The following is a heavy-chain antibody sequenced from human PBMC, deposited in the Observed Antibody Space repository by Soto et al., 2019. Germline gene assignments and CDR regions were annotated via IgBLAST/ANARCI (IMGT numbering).Heavy chain of an antibody. V-gene: IGHV4-30-2*01. CDR2: IYHSGST. J-gene: IGHJ4*02. CDR3: ARGGSGWDYKFDY. CDR1: GGSISSGGYS. Sequence: SETLSLTCGVSGGSISSGGYSWSWIRQPPGKGLEWIGYIYHSGSTYYNPSLKSRVTISVDKSKNQFSLKLSSVTAADTAVYFCARGGSGWDYKFDYWGRGTLVTVSS. D-gene: IGHD6-19*01.